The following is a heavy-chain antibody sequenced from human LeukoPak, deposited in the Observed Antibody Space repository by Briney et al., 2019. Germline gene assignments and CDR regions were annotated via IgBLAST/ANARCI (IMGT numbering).Heavy chain of an antibody. J-gene: IGHJ6*02. CDR2: INPSGGST. CDR3: ARDPYSSSLYYYGMDV. V-gene: IGHV1-46*01. Sequence: ASVKVSCKASGYTFTSYYMHWVRQAPGQGLEWMGIINPSGGSTSYAQKFQGRVTMTRDTSTSTVYMELSRLRSEDTAVYYCARDPYSSSLYYYGMDVWGQGTTVTVSS. D-gene: IGHD6-13*01. CDR1: GYTFTSYY.